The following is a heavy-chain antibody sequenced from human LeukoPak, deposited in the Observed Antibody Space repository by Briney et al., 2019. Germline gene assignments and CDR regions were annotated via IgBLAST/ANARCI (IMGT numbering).Heavy chain of an antibody. D-gene: IGHD3-10*01. CDR2: TSGYNGDT. CDR1: GYTFTTYG. J-gene: IGHJ4*02. CDR3: ARAREEGSRQGTDY. Sequence: ASVKVSCKASGYTFTTYGITWVRQAPGQGLEWMGWTSGYNGDTNYAQKLQGRVTMTTDTSTSTAYMELRSLRSDDTAVYYCARAREEGSRQGTDYWGQGTLVTVSS. V-gene: IGHV1-18*01.